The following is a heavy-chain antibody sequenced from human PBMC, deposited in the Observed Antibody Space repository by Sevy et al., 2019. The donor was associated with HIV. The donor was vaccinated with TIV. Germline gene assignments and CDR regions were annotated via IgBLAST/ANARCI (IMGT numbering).Heavy chain of an antibody. Sequence: GSLRLSCAASGFTFSSYGMHWVRQAPGKGLEWVAVIWYDGSNKYYADSVKGRFTISRDNSKNTLYLQMNSLRAEDRAVYYCARAIREQWPRYGMDVWGQGTTVTVSS. J-gene: IGHJ6*02. CDR2: IWYDGSNK. D-gene: IGHD6-19*01. CDR1: GFTFSSYG. CDR3: ARAIREQWPRYGMDV. V-gene: IGHV3-33*01.